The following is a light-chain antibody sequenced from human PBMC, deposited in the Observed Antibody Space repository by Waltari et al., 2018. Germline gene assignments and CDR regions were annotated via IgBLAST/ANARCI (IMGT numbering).Light chain of an antibody. CDR1: SSDVGGYNY. Sequence: QSALTQPASASGSPGQSITISCTGTSSDVGGYNYVSWYQQYPGKAPQLMFYEVSYRPSGISNRFSGSKSGNTATLTISGLQAEDEADYYCSSYTSTKTGVFGTGTKVTVL. CDR3: SSYTSTKTGV. CDR2: EVS. V-gene: IGLV2-14*01. J-gene: IGLJ1*01.